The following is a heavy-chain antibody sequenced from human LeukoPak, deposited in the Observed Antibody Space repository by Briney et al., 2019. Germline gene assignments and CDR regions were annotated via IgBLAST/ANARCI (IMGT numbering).Heavy chain of an antibody. V-gene: IGHV4-59*01. CDR3: ARGGKWLQIDC. D-gene: IGHD5-24*01. J-gene: IGHJ4*02. CDR2: IYYSGTT. CDR1: GGSISSDY. Sequence: SETLSLTCTVSGGSISSDYWSWIRQPPGKGLEWIGYIYYSGTTNYNPSLKSRVTISVDTSKNQFSLKLTSVTAADTAVYYCARGGKWLQIDCWGQGTLVTVSS.